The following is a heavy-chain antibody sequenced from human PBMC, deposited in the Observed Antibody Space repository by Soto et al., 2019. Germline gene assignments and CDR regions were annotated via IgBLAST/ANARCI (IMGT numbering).Heavy chain of an antibody. CDR3: ARDYVVAGTFYYFDY. J-gene: IGHJ4*02. Sequence: SVKVSCKASGGTFSSYAISWVRQAPGQGLEWMGGIIPIFGTANYAQKFQGRVTITADESTSTAYMELSSLRSEDMAVYYCARDYVVAGTFYYFDYWGQGTLVTVSS. CDR1: GGTFSSYA. CDR2: IIPIFGTA. D-gene: IGHD6-19*01. V-gene: IGHV1-69*13.